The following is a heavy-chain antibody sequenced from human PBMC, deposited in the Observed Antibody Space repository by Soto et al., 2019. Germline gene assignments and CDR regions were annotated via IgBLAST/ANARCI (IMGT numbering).Heavy chain of an antibody. CDR3: AKAWGSSWPYYYYGMDV. D-gene: IGHD6-13*01. V-gene: IGHV3-30*18. Sequence: QVQLVESGGGVVQPGRSLRLSCAASGFTFSSYGMHWVRQAPGKGLEWVAVISYDGSNKYYADSVKGRFTISRDNSKNTLYLQMNRLRAEDTAVYYCAKAWGSSWPYYYYGMDVWGQGTTVTVSS. CDR1: GFTFSSYG. CDR2: ISYDGSNK. J-gene: IGHJ6*02.